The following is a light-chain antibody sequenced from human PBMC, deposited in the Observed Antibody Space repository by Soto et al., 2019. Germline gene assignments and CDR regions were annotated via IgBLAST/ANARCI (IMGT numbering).Light chain of an antibody. CDR1: QSVSSSY. CDR3: QQYGSSPWT. CDR2: GAS. J-gene: IGKJ1*01. Sequence: EIVLTQSPCTLSLSPGERATLSCRASQSVSSSYLAWYQQKPGQAPRLLIYGASSRATGIPDRFSGSGSGTDFTLTISRREPEDFAVYYCQQYGSSPWTFGQGTKVDI. V-gene: IGKV3-20*01.